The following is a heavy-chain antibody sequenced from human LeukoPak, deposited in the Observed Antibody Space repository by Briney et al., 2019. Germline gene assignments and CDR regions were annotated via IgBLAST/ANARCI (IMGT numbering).Heavy chain of an antibody. V-gene: IGHV3-7*03. J-gene: IGHJ4*02. CDR1: GFTFRNYW. Sequence: GGSLRLSCAASGFTFRNYWMSWVRQAPGTGLEWVANIKQDGSDRNYVTSVRGRFTISRDNAESSLYLQMYSLRAEDTALYYCVRNLAVAGTCFDSWGQGTLVTVSS. CDR3: VRNLAVAGTCFDS. CDR2: IKQDGSDR. D-gene: IGHD6-19*01.